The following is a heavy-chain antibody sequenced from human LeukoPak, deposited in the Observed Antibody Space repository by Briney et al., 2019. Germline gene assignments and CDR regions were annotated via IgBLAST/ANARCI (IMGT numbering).Heavy chain of an antibody. D-gene: IGHD1-26*01. CDR1: GFTFSSHS. CDR2: ISSSSSTI. Sequence: PGGSLRLSCAASGFTFSSHSMNWVRQAPGQGLEWVSYISSSSSTIYYADSVKGRFTISRDNAKNSLYLQMNSLRAEDTAVYYCARDRRVGATLAFDIWGQGTMVTVSS. J-gene: IGHJ3*02. CDR3: ARDRRVGATLAFDI. V-gene: IGHV3-48*01.